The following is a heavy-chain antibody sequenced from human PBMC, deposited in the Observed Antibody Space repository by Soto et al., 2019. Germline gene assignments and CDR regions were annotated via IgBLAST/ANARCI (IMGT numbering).Heavy chain of an antibody. V-gene: IGHV3-33*01. Sequence: QVQLVESGGGVVQPGRSLRLSCAASGFTFSSYGMHWVRQAPGKGLEWVAVIWYDGSNKYYADSVKGRFTISRDNSQNTLYLQMNSLRAEDTAVYYCARGGILTGYYHFDYWGQGTLVTVSS. CDR3: ARGGILTGYYHFDY. CDR2: IWYDGSNK. CDR1: GFTFSSYG. D-gene: IGHD3-9*01. J-gene: IGHJ4*02.